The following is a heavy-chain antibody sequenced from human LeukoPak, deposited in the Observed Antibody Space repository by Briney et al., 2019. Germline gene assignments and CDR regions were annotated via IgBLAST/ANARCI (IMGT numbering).Heavy chain of an antibody. D-gene: IGHD6-13*01. CDR3: ARGTQGSWYSQNWFDP. J-gene: IGHJ5*02. CDR2: IYHSGST. Sequence: SGTLSLTCAVSGGSISSSNWWSWVRQPPGKGLEWIGEIYHSGSTNYNPSLKSRVTISVDKSKNQFSLKLSSVTAADTAVYYCARGTQGSWYSQNWFDPWGQGTLVTVSS. CDR1: GGSISSSNW. V-gene: IGHV4-4*02.